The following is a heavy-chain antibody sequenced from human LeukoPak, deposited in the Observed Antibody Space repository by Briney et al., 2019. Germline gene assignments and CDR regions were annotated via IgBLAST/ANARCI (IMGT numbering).Heavy chain of an antibody. Sequence: SETLSLTCTVSGGSISSYYWSWIRQPPGKGLEWIGYIYYSGSTNYNPSLKSRVTISVDTSKNQFSLKLSSVTAADTAVYYCARDGDGYKYFDYWGQGTLVTVSS. V-gene: IGHV4-59*01. CDR1: GGSISSYY. CDR3: ARDGDGYKYFDY. CDR2: IYYSGST. D-gene: IGHD5-24*01. J-gene: IGHJ4*02.